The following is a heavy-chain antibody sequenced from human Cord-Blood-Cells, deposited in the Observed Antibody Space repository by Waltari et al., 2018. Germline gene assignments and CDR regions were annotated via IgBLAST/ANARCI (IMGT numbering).Heavy chain of an antibody. D-gene: IGHD2-21*01. CDR1: GFTFSSYG. J-gene: IGHJ6*02. CDR3: ARGVAYCGGECYYYYYGMDV. Sequence: QVQLVESGGGVVQPGRSLRLSCAASGFTFSSYGMHWVRQAPGKGLEWVAVIWYDGSNKCYADCVKGIFTSSRDNYENTLYLQMNSRRAEDTAGYYCARGVAYCGGECYYYYYGMDVWGQGTTVTVSS. V-gene: IGHV3-33*01. CDR2: IWYDGSNK.